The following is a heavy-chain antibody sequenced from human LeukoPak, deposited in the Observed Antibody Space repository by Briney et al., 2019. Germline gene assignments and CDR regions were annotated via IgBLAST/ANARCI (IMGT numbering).Heavy chain of an antibody. CDR2: ISPTGDST. D-gene: IGHD3-10*01. J-gene: IGHJ5*02. CDR3: ARDGDWGKYNWFDP. CDR1: GFAFSAYA. V-gene: IGHV3-64*04. Sequence: TGGSLRLSCSASGFAFSAYAMHWVRQAPGKGLQYVSAISPTGDSTYYADSVKGRFTISRDNSKNTLYLQMNSLRAEDTAVYYCARDGDWGKYNWFDPWGQGTLVTVSS.